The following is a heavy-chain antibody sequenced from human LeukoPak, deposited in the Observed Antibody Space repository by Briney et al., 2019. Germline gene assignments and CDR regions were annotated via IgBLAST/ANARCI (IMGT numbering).Heavy chain of an antibody. CDR2: INAGNGNT. Sequence: ASVKVSCKASGYTFTSYYMHWVRQAPGQRLEWMGWINAGNGNTKYSQKFQGRVTITRDTSASTAYMELSSLRSEDTAVYYCARSWALRFLETDVDFDYWGQGTLVTVSS. J-gene: IGHJ4*02. CDR1: GYTFTSYY. CDR3: ARSWALRFLETDVDFDY. V-gene: IGHV1-3*01. D-gene: IGHD3-3*01.